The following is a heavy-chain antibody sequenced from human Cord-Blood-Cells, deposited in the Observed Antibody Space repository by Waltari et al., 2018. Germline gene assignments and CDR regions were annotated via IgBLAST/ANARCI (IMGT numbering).Heavy chain of an antibody. J-gene: IGHJ6*02. CDR3: ARSYSNYYYYGMDV. CDR2: IYSGGST. Sequence: EVQLVESGGGLIQPGGSLRLSCAAPGFTVSSTYTSWVRQAPGKGLEWVSVIYSGGSTYYADSVKGRFTISRDNSKNTLYLQMNSLRAEDTAVYYCARSYSNYYYYGMDVWGQGTTVTVSS. CDR1: GFTVSSTY. V-gene: IGHV3-53*01. D-gene: IGHD4-4*01.